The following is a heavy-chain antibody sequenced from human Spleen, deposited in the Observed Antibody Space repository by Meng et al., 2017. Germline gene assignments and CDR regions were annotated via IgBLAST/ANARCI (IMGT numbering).Heavy chain of an antibody. V-gene: IGHV1-69*05. J-gene: IGHJ5*02. D-gene: IGHD6-13*01. Sequence: VQLGQSGAEVKKPGSSVKVSCKASGGTFSNYAISWVRQAPGQGLEWMGGIIPVFGASNYAQKFQDRVTITTDESTSTVLMELSSLTSDDTAVYYCARDEGSSWANWFAAWGQGTLVTVSS. CDR2: IIPVFGAS. CDR3: ARDEGSSWANWFAA. CDR1: GGTFSNYA.